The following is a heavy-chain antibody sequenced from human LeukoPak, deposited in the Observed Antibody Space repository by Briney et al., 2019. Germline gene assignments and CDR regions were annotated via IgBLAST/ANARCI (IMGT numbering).Heavy chain of an antibody. CDR3: ARIRFSSSGMDV. CDR1: GFTFSSYE. Sequence: GGSLRLSCAASGFTFSSYEMNWVRQAPGKGLEWVSYISSSGSNIYYADSVKGGFTISRDNAKNSLYLQMNSLRAEDTAVYYCARIRFSSSGMDVWGQGTTVTVSS. CDR2: ISSSGSNI. J-gene: IGHJ6*02. D-gene: IGHD6-6*01. V-gene: IGHV3-48*03.